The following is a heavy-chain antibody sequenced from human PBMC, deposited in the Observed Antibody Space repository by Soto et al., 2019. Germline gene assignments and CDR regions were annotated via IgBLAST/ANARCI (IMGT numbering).Heavy chain of an antibody. D-gene: IGHD3-10*01. CDR1: GYTLTELS. V-gene: IGHV1-24*01. J-gene: IGHJ5*02. CDR2: FDPEDGET. Sequence: ASVKVSCKVSGYTLTELSMHWVRQAPGKGLEWMGGFDPEDGETIYAQKFRGRVTMTEDKSTDTAYMELRSLRSEDTAVYYCATQTHHYYGSGSYNWFDPWGQGTLVTVSS. CDR3: ATQTHHYYGSGSYNWFDP.